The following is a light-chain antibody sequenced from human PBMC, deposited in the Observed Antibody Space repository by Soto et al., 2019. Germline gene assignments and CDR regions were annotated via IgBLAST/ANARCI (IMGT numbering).Light chain of an antibody. CDR2: DAS. V-gene: IGKV1-5*01. CDR3: QHYNSYSEA. J-gene: IGKJ1*01. Sequence: IHLTHSPSTLSASVGDRVTITCQASQSIGDYLAWYQDKPGKAPRLLIYDASNLKSGVPSRFSGSGSGTEFTLTISSLQPDDFATYYCQHYNSYSEAFGQGSKVDIK. CDR1: QSIGDY.